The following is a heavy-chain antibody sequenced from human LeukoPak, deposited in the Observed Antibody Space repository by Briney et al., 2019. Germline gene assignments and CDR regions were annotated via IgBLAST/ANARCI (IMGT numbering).Heavy chain of an antibody. CDR1: GFTFSSYG. CDR3: ARDHFAWVTTGAFDI. D-gene: IGHD3-22*01. CDR2: IWYDGSNK. J-gene: IGHJ3*02. V-gene: IGHV3-33*01. Sequence: PGRSQRLSCAASGFTFSSYGMHWVRQAPGKGLEWVAVIWYDGSNKYYADSVKGRFTISRDNSKNTLYLQMNSLRAEDTAVYYCARDHFAWVTTGAFDIWGQGTMVTVSS.